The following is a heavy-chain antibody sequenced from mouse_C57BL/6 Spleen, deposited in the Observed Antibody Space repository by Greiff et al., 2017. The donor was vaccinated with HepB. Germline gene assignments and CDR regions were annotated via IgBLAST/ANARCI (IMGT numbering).Heavy chain of an antibody. V-gene: IGHV2-5*01. CDR2: IWRGGST. J-gene: IGHJ4*01. Sequence: VKLQESGPGLVQPSQSLSITCTVSGFSLTSYGVHWVRQSPGKGLEWLGVIWRGGSTDYNAAFMSRLSITKDNSKSQVFFKMNSLQADDTAIYYCAKNDYYGSSPYAMDYWGQGTSVTVSS. CDR3: AKNDYYGSSPYAMDY. CDR1: GFSLTSYG. D-gene: IGHD1-1*01.